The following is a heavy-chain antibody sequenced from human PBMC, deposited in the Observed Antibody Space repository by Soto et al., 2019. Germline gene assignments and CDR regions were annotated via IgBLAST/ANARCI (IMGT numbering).Heavy chain of an antibody. Sequence: GGSLRLSCAASGITFCSYAMSWVRPAPGEGLEWVSAISGSGGSTYYADSVKGRFTISRDNSKNTLYLQMNSLRAEDTAVYYCAKDLSAFIAAAGPIDYWGQGTLVTVSS. V-gene: IGHV3-23*01. CDR1: GITFCSYA. D-gene: IGHD6-13*01. CDR2: ISGSGGST. J-gene: IGHJ4*02. CDR3: AKDLSAFIAAAGPIDY.